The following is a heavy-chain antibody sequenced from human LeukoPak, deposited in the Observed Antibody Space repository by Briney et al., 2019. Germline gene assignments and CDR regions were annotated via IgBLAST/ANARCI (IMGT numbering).Heavy chain of an antibody. CDR3: AKSVRGVILDY. J-gene: IGHJ4*02. CDR1: GFTFDDCA. Sequence: GRSLRLSCAASGFTFDDCAMLWVRQAPGKGLEWVSGITWNSGTIGYADSVKGRFTISRDNAKNSLFLQMKSLRAEDTALYYCAKSVRGVILDYWGQGTLVTVSS. D-gene: IGHD3-10*02. V-gene: IGHV3-9*01. CDR2: ITWNSGTI.